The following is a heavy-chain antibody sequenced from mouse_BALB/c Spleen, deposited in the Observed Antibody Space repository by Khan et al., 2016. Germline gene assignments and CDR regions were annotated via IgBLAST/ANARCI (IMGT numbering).Heavy chain of an antibody. CDR1: GYTFTDYA. CDR3: AREGLNSDYAMDY. D-gene: IGHD1-3*01. V-gene: IGHV1S137*01. J-gene: IGHJ4*01. CDR2: ISTYYGDT. Sequence: QVRLQQSGAELVRPGVSVKISCKGSGYTFTDYAMHWVKQSHAKSLEWIGVISTYYGDTSYNQKFEGKATMTVDKSSSTAYMELARLTSEDSAIYYCAREGLNSDYAMDYGGQGTSVTVSS.